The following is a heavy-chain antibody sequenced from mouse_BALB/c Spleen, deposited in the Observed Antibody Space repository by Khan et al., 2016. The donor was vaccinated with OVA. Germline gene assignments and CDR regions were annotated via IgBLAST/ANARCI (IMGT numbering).Heavy chain of an antibody. CDR2: MNYSGST. CDR1: GYSITSDYA. V-gene: IGHV3-2*02. J-gene: IGHJ3*01. CDR3: ARWFTY. Sequence: EVKLLESGPGLVKPSQSLSLTCTVTGYSITSDYAWNWIRQFPGNKLEWMGYMNYSGSTTYNPSLKSRISITRDTSKNQFFLQLNSVTTEDTATYYCARWFTYWGQGTLVTVSA.